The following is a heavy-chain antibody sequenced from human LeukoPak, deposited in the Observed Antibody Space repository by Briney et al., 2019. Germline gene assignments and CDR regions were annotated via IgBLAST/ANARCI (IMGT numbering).Heavy chain of an antibody. V-gene: IGHV4-59*01. D-gene: IGHD3-22*01. CDR3: ARVRRYDSSGDDAFDI. CDR1: GGSFSGYY. J-gene: IGHJ3*02. CDR2: IYYSGST. Sequence: PSETLSLTCAVYGGSFSGYYWSWIRQPPGKGLEWIGYIYYSGSTNYNPSLKSRVTISVDTSKNQFSLKLSSVTAADTAVYYCARVRRYDSSGDDAFDIWGQGTMVTVSS.